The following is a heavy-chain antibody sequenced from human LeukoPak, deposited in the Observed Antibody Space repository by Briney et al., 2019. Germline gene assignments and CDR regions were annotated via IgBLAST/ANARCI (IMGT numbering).Heavy chain of an antibody. V-gene: IGHV3-23*01. J-gene: IGHJ4*02. CDR2: ISDSGGAT. CDR1: GFTFSSYG. Sequence: GGSLRLSCAASGFTFSSYGMSWVRQAPGKGVEWVSAISDSGGATYYADSVKGRFTISRDNSKNTLYLQVNSLRGDDTAVYYCAKVAVGWVAFEYWGQGTLVTVSS. CDR3: AKVAVGWVAFEY. D-gene: IGHD2-15*01.